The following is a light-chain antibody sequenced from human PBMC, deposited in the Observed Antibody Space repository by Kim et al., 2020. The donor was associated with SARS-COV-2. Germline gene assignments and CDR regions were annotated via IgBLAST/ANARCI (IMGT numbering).Light chain of an antibody. V-gene: IGKV3-15*01. CDR1: QSANSN. CDR3: QQYDKWPPT. CDR2: DAS. Sequence: EIVMTQSPATLSVSPGERATLSCRASQSANSNLAWYQQKPGQAPRLLIYDASTRATDIPARFSGSGSGTDFTLTITCLQPEDFAVYYCQQYDKWPPTFGGGTKVDIK. J-gene: IGKJ4*01.